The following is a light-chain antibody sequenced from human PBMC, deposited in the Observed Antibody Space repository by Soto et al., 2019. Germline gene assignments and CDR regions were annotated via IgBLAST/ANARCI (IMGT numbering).Light chain of an antibody. CDR3: QQSYRSPSP. Sequence: EMQLAEPPAILSASVGARVPLTWRASQGISSYLAWYQQKPGKAPKLLIYAASTLQSGVPSRFSGSGSGTDFTLTISSLQPEDFTTYSSQQSYRSPSPFGQGTRLEIK. J-gene: IGKJ5*01. V-gene: IGKV1-39*01. CDR2: AAS. CDR1: QGISSY.